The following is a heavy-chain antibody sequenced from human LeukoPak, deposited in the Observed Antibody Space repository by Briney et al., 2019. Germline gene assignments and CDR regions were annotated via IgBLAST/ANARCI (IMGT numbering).Heavy chain of an antibody. D-gene: IGHD3-22*01. V-gene: IGHV5-51*01. CDR1: EYSFTNYW. CDR3: ARHYLAQANYYDSSGPDAFDI. CDR2: IYPGDSDT. J-gene: IGHJ3*02. Sequence: GESLKISCKGSEYSFTNYWIGWVRQMPGKGLEWMGIIYPGDSDTRYSPSFQGQVTISADKSISTAYLQWSSLKASDTAMYYCARHYLAQANYYDSSGPDAFDIWGQGTMVTVSS.